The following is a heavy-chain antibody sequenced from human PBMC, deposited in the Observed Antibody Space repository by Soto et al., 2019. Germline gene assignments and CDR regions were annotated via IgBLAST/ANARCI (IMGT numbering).Heavy chain of an antibody. CDR3: ARGGAAHYYYYGMDV. D-gene: IGHD1-26*01. V-gene: IGHV4-59*01. J-gene: IGHJ6*02. CDR2: IYYSGST. Sequence: PSEPLSLTCTVSGGSMSRYYWSWIRQPPGKGLEWIGSIYYSGSTNYNPSLQSRFTIAVDTTKNQFSRKLSSVTAADTAVYYCARGGAAHYYYYGMDVWGQGTTVTVSS. CDR1: GGSMSRYY.